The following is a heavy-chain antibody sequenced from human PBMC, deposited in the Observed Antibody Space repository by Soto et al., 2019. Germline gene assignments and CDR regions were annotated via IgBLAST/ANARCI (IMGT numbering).Heavy chain of an antibody. CDR1: GYTLTNYD. Sequence: QLVQSVGEVKKPGASVKVSCQVSGYTLTNYDISWVRQAPGQGLEWMGWISPYNDNTNYAQSLQGRVTITTDTSTSTVYMEMRSLRSDDTAVYYCARVSPMITGIRYAFDFWGQGTMITVSS. J-gene: IGHJ3*01. D-gene: IGHD1-20*01. CDR3: ARVSPMITGIRYAFDF. V-gene: IGHV1-18*01. CDR2: ISPYNDNT.